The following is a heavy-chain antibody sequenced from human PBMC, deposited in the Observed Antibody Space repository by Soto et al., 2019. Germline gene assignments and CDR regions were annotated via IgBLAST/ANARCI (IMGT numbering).Heavy chain of an antibody. D-gene: IGHD6-19*01. Sequence: PGGSLRLSCAASGFTFSSYALSWVRQAPGKGLEWVSIIGESGGSTFYADSVTGRCTISRDNSKNTLYLQMNNLRAEDTAVYYCAKHFDSGCPDYWGQGTLVTVSS. V-gene: IGHV3-23*01. CDR2: IGESGGST. CDR3: AKHFDSGCPDY. CDR1: GFTFSSYA. J-gene: IGHJ4*02.